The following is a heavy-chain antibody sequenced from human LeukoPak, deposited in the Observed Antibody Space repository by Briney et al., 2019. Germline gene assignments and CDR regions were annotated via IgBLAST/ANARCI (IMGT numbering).Heavy chain of an antibody. CDR3: AKSNGYRVYNWFDP. CDR2: VSGSGGST. Sequence: PGGSLRLSCAASGFTFSSYAMSWVRQAPGKGPEWVSSVSGSGGSTYYADSLKCRFTISRDNSNTTLYLQMNSLRADDTALYYCAKSNGYRVYNWFDPWGQGTLVTVSS. J-gene: IGHJ5*02. D-gene: IGHD1-1*01. CDR1: GFTFSSYA. V-gene: IGHV3-23*01.